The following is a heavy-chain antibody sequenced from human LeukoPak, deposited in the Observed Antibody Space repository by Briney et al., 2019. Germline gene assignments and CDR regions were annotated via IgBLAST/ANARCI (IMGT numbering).Heavy chain of an antibody. J-gene: IGHJ4*02. Sequence: GGSLRLSCAASGFTFSSYGMHWVRQAPGKGLEWVAVIWYDGSNKYYADSVKGRFTISRNNSKNTLYLQMNSLRAEDTAVYYCARETGDYYFDYWGQGTLVTVSS. V-gene: IGHV3-33*01. CDR2: IWYDGSNK. D-gene: IGHD4-17*01. CDR3: ARETGDYYFDY. CDR1: GFTFSSYG.